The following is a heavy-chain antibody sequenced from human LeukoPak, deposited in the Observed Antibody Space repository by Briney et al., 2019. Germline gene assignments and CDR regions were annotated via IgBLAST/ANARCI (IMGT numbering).Heavy chain of an antibody. Sequence: SQTLSLTCTVSGGSISSGGYYWSWIRQHPGKGLEWIGYIYYSGSTYYNPPLKSRVTISVDTSKNQFSLKLSSVTAADTAVYYCARVSYYDSSGYPGPYFDYWGQGTLVTVSS. CDR1: GGSISSGGYY. CDR3: ARVSYYDSSGYPGPYFDY. CDR2: IYYSGST. V-gene: IGHV4-31*03. J-gene: IGHJ4*02. D-gene: IGHD3-22*01.